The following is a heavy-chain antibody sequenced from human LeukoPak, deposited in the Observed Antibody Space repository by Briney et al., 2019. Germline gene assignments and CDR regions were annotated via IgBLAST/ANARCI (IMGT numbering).Heavy chain of an antibody. Sequence: PGGSLRLSCAASGFTFSGYAMSWVRLAPGEGREWVSGITAGGDSTYYAESVKGRFTMSRDNLKNMVFLQMSTLRAEDTAIYYCAKSHASIWNAYDYWGQGTLVTVSS. J-gene: IGHJ4*02. V-gene: IGHV3-23*01. CDR2: ITAGGDST. CDR3: AKSHASIWNAYDY. D-gene: IGHD6-13*01. CDR1: GFTFSGYA.